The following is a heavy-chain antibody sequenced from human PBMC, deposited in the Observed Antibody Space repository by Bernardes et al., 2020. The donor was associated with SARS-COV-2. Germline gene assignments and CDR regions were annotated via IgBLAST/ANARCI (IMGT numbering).Heavy chain of an antibody. D-gene: IGHD1-26*01. CDR3: ARAGRWRGIFDY. CDR2: TYYRSKWYN. V-gene: IGHV6-1*01. CDR1: WDSGSSNSAA. Sequence: QIPSLTPAISWDSGSSNSAAWNLLRQSPSRGLEWLGRTYYRSKWYNDYAVSVKSRITNNPDTSKNQFSLQLNSVTPEDTAVYYCARAGRWRGIFDYWGQGTLVTVSS. J-gene: IGHJ4*02.